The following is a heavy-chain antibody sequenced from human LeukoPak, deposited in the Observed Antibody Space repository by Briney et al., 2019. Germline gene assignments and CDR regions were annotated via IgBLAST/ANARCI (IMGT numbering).Heavy chain of an antibody. J-gene: IGHJ4*02. CDR1: GYTFTNYW. CDR3: ARHDRFSFGWKGVDF. CDR2: IFPGDSDT. D-gene: IGHD3-9*01. V-gene: IGHV5-51*01. Sequence: GESLKISCKGSGYTFTNYWIGWVRQMPGKGLEWMGIIFPGDSDTRYSPSFQGQVTISADKSIGTAYLEWSSLKASDNAMYYCARHDRFSFGWKGVDFWGQGTLVTVSS.